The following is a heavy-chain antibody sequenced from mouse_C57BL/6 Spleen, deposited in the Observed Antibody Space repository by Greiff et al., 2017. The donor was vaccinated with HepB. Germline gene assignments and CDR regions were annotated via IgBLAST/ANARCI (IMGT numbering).Heavy chain of an antibody. V-gene: IGHV1-50*01. CDR2: IDPSDSYT. CDR3: ASRDY. Sequence: VQLQQPGAELVKPGASVKLSCKASGYTFTSYWMQWVKQRPGQGLEWIGEIDPSDSYTNYNQKFKGKATLTVDTSSSTANMQLSSLTSEDSAVYYCASRDYWGQGTLVTVSA. J-gene: IGHJ3*01. CDR1: GYTFTSYW.